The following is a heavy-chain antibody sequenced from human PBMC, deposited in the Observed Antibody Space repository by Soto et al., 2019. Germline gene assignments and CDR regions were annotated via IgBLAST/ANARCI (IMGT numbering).Heavy chain of an antibody. D-gene: IGHD2-15*01. V-gene: IGHV3-66*01. CDR3: ARDDGLCDGGRCYGVPLDV. CDR2: IQSGGPT. J-gene: IGHJ6*04. CDR1: GFTVSSKY. Sequence: EVHLVESGGGLVQPGGSLRLSCAASGFTVSSKYMSWVRQAPGKGLEWVSLIQSGGPTYYADSVKGRFTISRDTSENTLHLQMDSLRAEDTAVYYCARDDGLCDGGRCYGVPLDVGGKGTTGTVSS.